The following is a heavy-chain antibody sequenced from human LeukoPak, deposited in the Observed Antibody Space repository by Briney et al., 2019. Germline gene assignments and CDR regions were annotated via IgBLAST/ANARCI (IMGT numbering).Heavy chain of an antibody. V-gene: IGHV3-23*01. CDR2: ISVSGDNT. CDR3: AYRTGFDY. CDR1: GFMFSGYD. Sequence: PGGSLRLSCAASGFMFSGYDMSWVRQAPGKGLEWVSTISVSGDNTYYPDSVKGRFTISRDNSENTLYLQMNSLRADDTAVYYCAYRTGFDYWGQGTLVTVSS. J-gene: IGHJ4*02. D-gene: IGHD3-16*02.